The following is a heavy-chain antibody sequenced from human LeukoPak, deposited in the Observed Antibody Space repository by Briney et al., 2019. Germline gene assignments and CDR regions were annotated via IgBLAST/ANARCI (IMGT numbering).Heavy chain of an antibody. V-gene: IGHV4-34*01. J-gene: IGHJ4*02. CDR1: GGSFSGYY. CDR3: ARGRAVAGWSSYYFDY. D-gene: IGHD6-19*01. CDR2: INHSGST. Sequence: PSETLSLTCAVNGGSFSGYYWSWIRQPPGKGLEWIGEINHSGSTNYNPSLKSRVTISVDTSKNQFSLKLSSVTAADTAVYYCARGRAVAGWSSYYFDYWGQGTLVTVSS.